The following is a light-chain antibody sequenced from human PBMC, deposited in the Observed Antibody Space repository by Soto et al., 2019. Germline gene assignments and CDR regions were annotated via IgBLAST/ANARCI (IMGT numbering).Light chain of an antibody. CDR1: QSVSRN. CDR2: YAS. Sequence: EIVMTPSPATLSVSPRERGTLTSQASQSVSRNLAWYQQRPGQAPRLLMYYASTRATGIPARFSGRGSGTEFTLTISSLQSEDFAVYFCQQYDYWWTFGQGTKVDIK. CDR3: QQYDYWWT. J-gene: IGKJ1*01. V-gene: IGKV3-15*01.